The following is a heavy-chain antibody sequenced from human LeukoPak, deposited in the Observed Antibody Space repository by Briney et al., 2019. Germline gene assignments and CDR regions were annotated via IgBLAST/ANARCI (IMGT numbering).Heavy chain of an antibody. CDR2: ISYDGSNK. CDR1: GFTFSSYA. Sequence: PGGSLRLSCAASGFTFSSYAMHWVRQAPGKGLEWVAVISYDGSNKYYADSVKGRFTISRDNSKNTLYLQMNSLRAEDTAVYYCARGSDIVATGGELDYWGQGTLVTVSS. V-gene: IGHV3-30-3*01. J-gene: IGHJ4*02. D-gene: IGHD5-12*01. CDR3: ARGSDIVATGGELDY.